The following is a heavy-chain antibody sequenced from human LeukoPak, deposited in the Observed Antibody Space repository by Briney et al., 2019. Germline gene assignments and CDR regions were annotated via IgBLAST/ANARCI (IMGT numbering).Heavy chain of an antibody. CDR1: GDSVSSNSAA. CDR3: ARGRPFRDGYRYYFDY. Sequence: SQTLSLTCAISGDSVSSNSAAWNWIRQSPSRGLEWLGRTYYRSKWYNDYAVSVKSRITINPDTSKNQFSLQLNSVTPEDTAVYYCARGRPFRDGYRYYFDYWGRGTLVTVSS. CDR2: TYYRSKWYN. V-gene: IGHV6-1*01. D-gene: IGHD5-24*01. J-gene: IGHJ4*02.